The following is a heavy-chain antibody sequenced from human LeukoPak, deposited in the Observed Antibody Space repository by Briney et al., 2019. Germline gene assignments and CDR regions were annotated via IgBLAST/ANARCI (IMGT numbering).Heavy chain of an antibody. D-gene: IGHD1-26*01. Sequence: GGSLRLSCAASGFTFSSYAMHWVRQAPGKGLEWVAVISYDGSNKYYADSVKGRFTISRDNSKNTLYLQMNSLRAEDTAVYYCARDSGSGGSYYYYYMDVWGKGTTVTISS. J-gene: IGHJ6*03. CDR2: ISYDGSNK. V-gene: IGHV3-30*04. CDR1: GFTFSSYA. CDR3: ARDSGSGGSYYYYYMDV.